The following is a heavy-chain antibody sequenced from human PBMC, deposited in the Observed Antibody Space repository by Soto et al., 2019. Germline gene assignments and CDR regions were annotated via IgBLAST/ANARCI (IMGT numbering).Heavy chain of an antibody. J-gene: IGHJ6*02. CDR3: ARAAYSYGTAYLSYYYGMDV. Sequence: ASVKGSCKASGGTFSTYAISWVRQAPGQGLEWVGGIIPIFGTANYAQKFQGRVTITADESTSTAYMELSSLRSEDTAVYYCARAAYSYGTAYLSYYYGMDVWGQGTTVTVYS. CDR2: IIPIFGTA. CDR1: GGTFSTYA. D-gene: IGHD5-18*01. V-gene: IGHV1-69*13.